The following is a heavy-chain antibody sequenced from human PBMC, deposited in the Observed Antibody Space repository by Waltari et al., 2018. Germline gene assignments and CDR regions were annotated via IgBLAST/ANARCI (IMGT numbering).Heavy chain of an antibody. V-gene: IGHV4-38-2*01. J-gene: IGHJ4*02. Sequence: QVQLQESGPGLVKPSETLSLTCAVSGHSISSGYYWGWIRQPPGKGLEWIGSIYHSGSTYYNPSLKSRVTISVDTSKNQFSLKLSSLTAADTAVYYCARQIAYSTDYWGQGTLVTVSS. D-gene: IGHD6-13*01. CDR2: IYHSGST. CDR3: ARQIAYSTDY. CDR1: GHSISSGYY.